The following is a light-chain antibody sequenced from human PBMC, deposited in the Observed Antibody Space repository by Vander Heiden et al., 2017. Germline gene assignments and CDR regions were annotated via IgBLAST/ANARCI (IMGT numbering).Light chain of an antibody. J-gene: IGKJ2*02. Sequence: DIQMTQSPSTLSASVGDRVTITCRASQSISSWLAWYQQKPGKAPKLLIYKASSFESGVPSRFSGSGSGPEFTLTLRSLQPDDFATYYCQQYNSYSSTFGQGTKMAIK. CDR2: KAS. CDR1: QSISSW. CDR3: QQYNSYSST. V-gene: IGKV1-5*03.